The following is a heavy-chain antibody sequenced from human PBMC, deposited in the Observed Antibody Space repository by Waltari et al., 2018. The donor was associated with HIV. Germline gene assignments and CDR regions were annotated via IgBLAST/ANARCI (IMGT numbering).Heavy chain of an antibody. CDR3: ARGNLVDCAFDI. Sequence: QVQLQESGPGLVKPSGTLSLTCAVSGYSISRGYYWGWIRQPPGKGLEWIGSIYHSGTTFYNPYLESRVTISVDTSTNQFSLKLSSVTAADTAVHYCARGNLVDCAFDIWGQGTMVTVSS. V-gene: IGHV4-38-2*01. D-gene: IGHD3-9*01. J-gene: IGHJ3*02. CDR1: GYSISRGYY. CDR2: IYHSGTT.